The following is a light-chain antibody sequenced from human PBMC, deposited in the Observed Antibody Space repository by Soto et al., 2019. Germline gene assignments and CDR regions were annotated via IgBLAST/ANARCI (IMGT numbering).Light chain of an antibody. J-gene: IGKJ5*01. CDR1: QSFLHSNGYNY. CDR2: LGS. Sequence: DIVMTQSPLPLPVTPGEPASISCRSSQSFLHSNGYNYWDWYLQKPGQSPQLLIELGSNRAPGVPDRFSGSGSGTDFTLKISRVEAEDVGVYYCMQGLQDLTFGQGTRLEIK. CDR3: MQGLQDLT. V-gene: IGKV2-28*01.